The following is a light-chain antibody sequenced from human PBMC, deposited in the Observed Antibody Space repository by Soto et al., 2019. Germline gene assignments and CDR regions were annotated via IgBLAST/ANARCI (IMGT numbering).Light chain of an antibody. CDR2: AAS. V-gene: IGKV1-39*01. Sequence: DLQMTQSPSSLSASVGDRVTITCRASQSISTYLNWYQQKPGKAPKLLIHAASSLQSGVPSRFNGNGYGTDFTLTISSLQPEDFATYYCQQSFSTPPTFGQGTKVEIK. J-gene: IGKJ1*01. CDR3: QQSFSTPPT. CDR1: QSISTY.